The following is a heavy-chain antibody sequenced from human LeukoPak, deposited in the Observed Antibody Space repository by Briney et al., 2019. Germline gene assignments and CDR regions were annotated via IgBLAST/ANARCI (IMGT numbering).Heavy chain of an antibody. V-gene: IGHV1-2*02. CDR3: ARGKDIVVVVAPYYYYMDV. CDR1: GYTFTGYY. J-gene: IGHJ6*03. Sequence: GAPVKVSCKASGYTFTGYYMHWVRQAPGQGLEWMGWINPNSGGTNYAQKFQGRVTMTRDTSISTAYMELSRLRSDDTAVYYCARGKDIVVVVAPYYYYMDVWGKGTTVTVSS. D-gene: IGHD2-15*01. CDR2: INPNSGGT.